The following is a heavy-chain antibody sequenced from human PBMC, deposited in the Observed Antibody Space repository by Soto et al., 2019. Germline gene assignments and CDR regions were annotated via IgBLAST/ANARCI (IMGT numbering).Heavy chain of an antibody. V-gene: IGHV3-30*03. CDR2: ISQSENPD. CDR3: ARDPHVDGYSPYFKD. Sequence: QAHLVESGGGVVQPGGSLRLSCAASGFPFSSYGMHWVRQAPGKGLEWVAVISQSENPDYFIDSVRGRFTIFRDNSKNTLYLQMDTLRREDTAVYYCARDPHVDGYSPYFKDWGQGTRVTASS. J-gene: IGHJ4*02. CDR1: GFPFSSYG. D-gene: IGHD5-18*01.